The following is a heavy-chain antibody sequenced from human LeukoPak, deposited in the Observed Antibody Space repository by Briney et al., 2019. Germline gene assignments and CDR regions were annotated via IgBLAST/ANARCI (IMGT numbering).Heavy chain of an antibody. CDR1: GFTFSSYS. CDR2: ISSDGSNN. V-gene: IGHV3-30*03. CDR3: ARDRYSSGWYGDFDC. D-gene: IGHD6-19*01. J-gene: IGHJ4*02. Sequence: GGSLRLSCAASGFTFSSYSMNWVRQAPGKGLEWVAVISSDGSNNYYADSVKGRFTISRDNSNNTLYLQLNSLRAEDTAVYYCARDRYSSGWYGDFDCWGQGTLVTVSS.